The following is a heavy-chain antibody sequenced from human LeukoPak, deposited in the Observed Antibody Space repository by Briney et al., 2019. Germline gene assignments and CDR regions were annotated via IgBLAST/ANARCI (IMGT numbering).Heavy chain of an antibody. D-gene: IGHD1-26*01. V-gene: IGHV3-21*04. CDR1: GFSFSDYN. CDR3: ARDPYSGNYGPYYYYYMDV. CDR2: ITSTGTYI. Sequence: TGGSLRLSCAASGFSFSDYNMNWVRQAPGKALEWVSSITSTGTYIFYGDSVKGRFTISRDNARNSLYLQMNGLRLEDTAVYYCARDPYSGNYGPYYYYYMDVWGKGTTVTISS. J-gene: IGHJ6*03.